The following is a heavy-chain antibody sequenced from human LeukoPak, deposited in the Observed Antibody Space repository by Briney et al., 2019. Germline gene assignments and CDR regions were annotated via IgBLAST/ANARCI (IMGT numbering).Heavy chain of an antibody. D-gene: IGHD1-26*01. V-gene: IGHV3-48*04. J-gene: IGHJ4*02. CDR3: ARDPMGATGY. CDR2: ISSSSSTI. Sequence: PGGSLRLSCAASGFTFSSYSMNWVRQAPGKGLEWVSYISSSSSTIYYADSVKGRFTISRDNAKNSLYLQMNSLRAEDTAVYYCARDPMGATGYWGQGTLVIVSS. CDR1: GFTFSSYS.